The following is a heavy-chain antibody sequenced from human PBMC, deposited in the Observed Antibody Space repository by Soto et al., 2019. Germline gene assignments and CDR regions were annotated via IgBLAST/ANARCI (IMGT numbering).Heavy chain of an antibody. Sequence: GESLKISCKVFGDSFTGFWIGWVRQMPGKGLEWVASIYPRDSDIRYNPSFQGQVTISADRSTTTAYLQMNSLRAEDTAVYYCAKGLFSSINYWGQGTLVTVSS. CDR2: IYPRDSDI. D-gene: IGHD6-13*01. V-gene: IGHV5-51*01. J-gene: IGHJ4*02. CDR1: GDSFTGFW. CDR3: AKGLFSSINY.